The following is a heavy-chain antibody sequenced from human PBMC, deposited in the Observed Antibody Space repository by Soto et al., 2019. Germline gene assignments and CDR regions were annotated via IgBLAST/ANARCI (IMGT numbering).Heavy chain of an antibody. Sequence: QVQLVQSGAEVKKPGASVKVSCKASGYTFTSYYMHWVRQAPGQGLEWMGIINPSGGSTSYAQKFQGRVXXTXDRXTSTVYMELSSLRSEDTAVYYCARVDGDYGYYFDYWGQGTLVTVSS. D-gene: IGHD4-17*01. CDR3: ARVDGDYGYYFDY. J-gene: IGHJ4*02. CDR2: INPSGGST. CDR1: GYTFTSYY. V-gene: IGHV1-46*01.